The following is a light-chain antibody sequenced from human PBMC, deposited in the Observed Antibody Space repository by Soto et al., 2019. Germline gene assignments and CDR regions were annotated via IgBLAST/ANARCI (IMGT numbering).Light chain of an antibody. CDR3: QQSFITPYT. Sequence: DIQMTQSPASLSASVGDRVTITCRASQSIDTNLNWYQQKPGEAPNLLIYAASNLQGGVPSRFSGSGSETEFSLTIKSLQSEDFATYFCQQSFITPYTFGLGTKV. J-gene: IGKJ2*01. CDR2: AAS. CDR1: QSIDTN. V-gene: IGKV1-39*01.